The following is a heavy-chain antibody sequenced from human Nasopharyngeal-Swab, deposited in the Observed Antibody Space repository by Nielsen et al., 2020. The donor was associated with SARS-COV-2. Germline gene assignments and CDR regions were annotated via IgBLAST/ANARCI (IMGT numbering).Heavy chain of an antibody. V-gene: IGHV3-74*01. Sequence: GESLKISCAASGFTFSTYWVHWVRQAPGKGLVWVSRINGDGSSTSYADSLKGRFTISRDNAKNTLYLQMNSLSAEDTAVYYCTRAGSFRHDYWGQGTLVTVSS. D-gene: IGHD6-13*01. CDR2: INGDGSST. CDR1: GFTFSTYW. CDR3: TRAGSFRHDY. J-gene: IGHJ4*02.